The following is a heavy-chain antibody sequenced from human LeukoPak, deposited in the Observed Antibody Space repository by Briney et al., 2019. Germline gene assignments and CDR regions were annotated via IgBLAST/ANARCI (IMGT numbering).Heavy chain of an antibody. D-gene: IGHD3-10*01. CDR3: ARDRLLWFGELLENDY. V-gene: IGHV3-21*01. J-gene: IGHJ4*02. CDR2: ISSGSSYI. Sequence: PGGSLRLSCAASGFTFSSYSMGCVRQAAGGGLGWVSSISSGSSYIYYAASVKGRFTISRDNAKHSLYLQMDRLSAEDTAVYYCARDRLLWFGELLENDYWGQGTLVTVSS. CDR1: GFTFSSYS.